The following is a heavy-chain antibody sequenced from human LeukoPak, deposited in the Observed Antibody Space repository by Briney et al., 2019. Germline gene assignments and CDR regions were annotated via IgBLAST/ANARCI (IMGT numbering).Heavy chain of an antibody. CDR3: AAGGVYSLLDH. CDR1: GDTLSELS. V-gene: IGHV1-24*01. D-gene: IGHD5/OR15-5a*01. J-gene: IGHJ4*02. Sequence: ASQKVSCKVSGDTLSELSMHWVRQAPGKGLEWMGGLDPEDGETIYAQQFQGRFTMTDDTSTDTAYMELRSLRADDTAVYYCAAGGVYSLLDHWGQGTQVTVSS. CDR2: LDPEDGET.